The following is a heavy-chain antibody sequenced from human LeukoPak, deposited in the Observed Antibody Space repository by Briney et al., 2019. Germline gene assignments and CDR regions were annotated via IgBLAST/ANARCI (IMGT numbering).Heavy chain of an antibody. CDR2: IYSGGST. D-gene: IGHD3-3*01. CDR1: GFTVSSNY. CDR3: ARAIGSVRFLDV. Sequence: PGGSLRLSWAAAGFTVSSNYMSWVRQAPGKGLEWVSVIYSGGSTYYADSVKGRFTISRDNSKNTLYLQMNSLRAEDTAVYYCARAIGSVRFLDVWGKGTTVTVSS. V-gene: IGHV3-53*01. J-gene: IGHJ6*04.